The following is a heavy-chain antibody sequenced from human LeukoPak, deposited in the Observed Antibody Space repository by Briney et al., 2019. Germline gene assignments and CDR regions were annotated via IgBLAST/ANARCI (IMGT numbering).Heavy chain of an antibody. V-gene: IGHV3-7*01. J-gene: IGHJ6*02. Sequence: GGSLRLSCVASGFTFSSYWMSWVRQAPGKGLEWVANIKQDGSEKYYVDSVKGRFTISRDNAKNSLYLQMNSLRAEDTAVYYCARQDPIDYYYGMDVWGQGTTVTVSS. CDR1: GFTFSSYW. CDR2: IKQDGSEK. CDR3: ARQDPIDYYYGMDV.